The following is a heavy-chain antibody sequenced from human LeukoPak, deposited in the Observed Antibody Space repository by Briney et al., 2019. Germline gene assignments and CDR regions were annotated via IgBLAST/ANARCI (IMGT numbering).Heavy chain of an antibody. Sequence: ASVKVSCKASGYTFTSYAMHWVRQAPGQRLEWMGWINAGNGNTKYSQKFQGRVTITRDTSASTAYMELSSLRSEDTAVYYCARVVPPYWYFDLWGRGTLVTVS. J-gene: IGHJ2*01. CDR2: INAGNGNT. CDR3: ARVVPPYWYFDL. V-gene: IGHV1-3*01. D-gene: IGHD2-2*01. CDR1: GYTFTSYA.